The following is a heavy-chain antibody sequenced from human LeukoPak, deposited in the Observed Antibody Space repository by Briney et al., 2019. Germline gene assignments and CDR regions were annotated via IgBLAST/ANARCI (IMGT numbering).Heavy chain of an antibody. V-gene: IGHV3-9*01. CDR3: AKDSSSWYIVGSTFDY. CDR1: GFTFSSYS. D-gene: IGHD6-13*01. CDR2: ISWNSGSI. Sequence: PGGSLRLSCAASGFTFSSYSMNWVRQAPGKGLEWVSGISWNSGSIGYADSVKGRFTISRDNAKNSLYLQMNSLRAEDTALYYCAKDSSSWYIVGSTFDYWGQGTLVTVSS. J-gene: IGHJ4*02.